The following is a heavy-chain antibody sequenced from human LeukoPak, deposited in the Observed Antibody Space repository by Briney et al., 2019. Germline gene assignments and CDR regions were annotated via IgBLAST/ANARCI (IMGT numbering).Heavy chain of an antibody. J-gene: IGHJ6*04. CDR3: ARGRYCSSTSCYRLCYYYYGMDV. D-gene: IGHD2-2*01. Sequence: PSETLSLTCAVYGGSFSGYYWSWIRQPPGKGLEWIGEINHSGSTNYNPSLKSRVTISVDTSKNQFSLKLSSVTAADTAVYYCARGRYCSSTSCYRLCYYYYGMDVWGKGTTVTVSS. CDR1: GGSFSGYY. CDR2: INHSGST. V-gene: IGHV4-34*01.